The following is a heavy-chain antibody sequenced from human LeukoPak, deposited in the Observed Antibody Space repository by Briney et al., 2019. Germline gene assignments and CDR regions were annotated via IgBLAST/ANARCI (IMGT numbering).Heavy chain of an antibody. D-gene: IGHD6-19*01. Sequence: PSETLSLTCAVSGYSISSDYYWSWIRQPPGKGLEWIGYIYYSGSTNYNPSLKSRVTISVDTSNNQFSLKLSYVTAADTAMYYCARGGWSLDYWGQGTLVTVSS. CDR2: IYYSGST. J-gene: IGHJ4*02. CDR3: ARGGWSLDY. V-gene: IGHV4-61*01. CDR1: GYSISSDYY.